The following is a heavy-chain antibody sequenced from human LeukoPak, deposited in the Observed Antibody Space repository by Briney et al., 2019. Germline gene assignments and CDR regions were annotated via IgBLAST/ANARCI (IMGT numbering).Heavy chain of an antibody. CDR1: GGSISSGSYY. D-gene: IGHD1-26*01. V-gene: IGHV4-39*07. Sequence: SETLSLTCTVSGGSISSGSYYWGWIRQPPGKGLEWIGSIYYSGSTYYNPSLKSRVTISVDTSKNQFSLKLSSVTAADTAVYYCARGRGLPTFDYWGQGTLVTVSS. CDR3: ARGRGLPTFDY. CDR2: IYYSGST. J-gene: IGHJ4*02.